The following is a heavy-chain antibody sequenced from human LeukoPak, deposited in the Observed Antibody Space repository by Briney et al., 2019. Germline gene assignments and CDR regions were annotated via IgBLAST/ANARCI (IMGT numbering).Heavy chain of an antibody. CDR2: ISGSGGST. V-gene: IGHV3-23*01. CDR1: GFTFSSYA. CDR3: AKARDYYDSSGPFDY. Sequence: GGSLRLSCAASGFTFSSYAMSWVRQAPGKGLEWVSAISGSGGSTYYADSVKGRFTISRGNSKNTLYLQMNSLRAEDTAVYYCAKARDYYDSSGPFDYWGQGTLVTVSS. D-gene: IGHD3-22*01. J-gene: IGHJ4*02.